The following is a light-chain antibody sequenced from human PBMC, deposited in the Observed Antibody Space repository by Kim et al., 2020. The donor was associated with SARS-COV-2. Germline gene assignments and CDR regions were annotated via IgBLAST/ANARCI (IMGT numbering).Light chain of an antibody. Sequence: ELVLTQTPGTLSVSPGERVTLSCRASLTVSGTYLAWYQQKPGQPPRLLIYSASNRATGIPDRFSGSGSGTDFTLTINRLEPEDFALYYCQQFGRSPWTFGQGTKVDIK. CDR3: QQFGRSPWT. J-gene: IGKJ1*01. CDR2: SAS. V-gene: IGKV3-20*01. CDR1: LTVSGTY.